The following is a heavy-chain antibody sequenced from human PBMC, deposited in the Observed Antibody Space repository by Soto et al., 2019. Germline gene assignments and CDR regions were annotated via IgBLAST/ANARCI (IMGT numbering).Heavy chain of an antibody. V-gene: IGHV1-18*01. D-gene: IGHD1-1*01. CDR3: ARAGRAFRTSHYYFFYMDV. J-gene: IGHJ6*03. CDR2: ISAYDGDT. Sequence: QVKLEQSGPEVKKPGASVKVSCKTSGYSFIDYGVGWVRQVPGQGLEWLGWISAYDGDTKFEEKVQDRVTRTKDTSTATAFKELRRLTSDDTAVYYCARAGRAFRTSHYYFFYMDVWGKGTTVTVSS. CDR1: GYSFIDYG.